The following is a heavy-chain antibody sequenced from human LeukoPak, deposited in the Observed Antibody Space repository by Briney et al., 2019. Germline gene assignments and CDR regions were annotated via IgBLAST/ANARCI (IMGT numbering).Heavy chain of an antibody. V-gene: IGHV3-23*01. J-gene: IGHJ6*03. Sequence: PGGSLRLSCTYSGFTSRFLGMSWVRQAPGKGLEWVSGTSASGGSEYYADSVRGRFTISRDTSKNVLFLQMNNLRAEDTAVYYCARDSGGGTYASAHYYYYMDVWGKGTTVTVSS. D-gene: IGHD3-16*01. CDR3: ARDSGGGTYASAHYYYYMDV. CDR1: GFTSRFLG. CDR2: TSASGGSE.